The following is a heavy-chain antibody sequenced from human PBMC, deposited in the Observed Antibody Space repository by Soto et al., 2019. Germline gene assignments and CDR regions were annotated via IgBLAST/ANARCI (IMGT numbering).Heavy chain of an antibody. CDR3: ARDAAVPGESDRFDY. V-gene: IGHV4-4*02. CDR2: AYHNGLT. Sequence: SETLSLTCAVSGDSVTTNNWLSLFRHARGKGLEWIGEAYHNGLTNYNPSLKSRVTMSVDTSKNQFSLKLTSVTAADTAIYYCARDAAVPGESDRFDYWGQGTLVTVSS. CDR1: GDSVTTNNW. J-gene: IGHJ4*02. D-gene: IGHD2-15*01.